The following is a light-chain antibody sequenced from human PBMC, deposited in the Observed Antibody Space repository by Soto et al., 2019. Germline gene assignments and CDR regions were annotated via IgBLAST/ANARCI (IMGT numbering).Light chain of an antibody. J-gene: IGKJ4*01. CDR1: LSVSSSY. CDR3: QHYRTS. CDR2: GAS. V-gene: IGKV3-20*01. Sequence: EIVLTQSPGTLSLSPGERATLSCRASLSVSSSYLAWYQQKPGQAPRQLIYGASSRATGIPDRFSGSGSGTDFTLIITRLEPEDFAVFYCQHYRTSFGGGTRVEIK.